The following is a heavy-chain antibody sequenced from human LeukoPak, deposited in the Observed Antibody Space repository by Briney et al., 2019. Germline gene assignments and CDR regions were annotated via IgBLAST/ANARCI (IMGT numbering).Heavy chain of an antibody. CDR2: IYYSGST. CDR1: GGSISSGDYY. V-gene: IGHV4-39*01. J-gene: IGHJ5*02. Sequence: PSETLSLTCTVSGGSISSGDYYWSWIRQPPGKGLEWIGYIYYSGSTYYNPSLKSRVTISVDTSKNQFSLKLSSVTAADTAVYYCARRSTAPIAGTGVNWFDPWGQGTLVTVSS. D-gene: IGHD6-13*01. CDR3: ARRSTAPIAGTGVNWFDP.